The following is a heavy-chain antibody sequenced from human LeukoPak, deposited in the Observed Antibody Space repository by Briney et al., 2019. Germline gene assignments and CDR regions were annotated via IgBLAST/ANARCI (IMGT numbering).Heavy chain of an antibody. CDR1: GYTFTGYY. CDR3: ARHKSSSWYTASKALDY. J-gene: IGHJ4*02. Sequence: GASVKVSCKASGYTFTGYYMHWVRQAPGQGLEWMGWINTNTGNPTYAQGFTGRFVFSLDTSVSTAYLQISSLKAEDTAVYYCARHKSSSWYTASKALDYWGQGTLVTVSS. V-gene: IGHV7-4-1*02. D-gene: IGHD6-13*01. CDR2: INTNTGNP.